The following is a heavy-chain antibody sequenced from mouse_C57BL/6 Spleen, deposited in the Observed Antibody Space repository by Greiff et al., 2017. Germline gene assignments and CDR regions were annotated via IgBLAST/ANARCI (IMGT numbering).Heavy chain of an antibody. D-gene: IGHD1-1*01. J-gene: IGHJ4*01. V-gene: IGHV1-72*01. CDR2: FDPNSGGT. CDR3: ARSGTTVVKDGSMDY. Sequence: QVQLQQPGAELVKPGASVKLSCKASGYTFTSYWMHWVKQRPGRGLEWIGRFDPNSGGTKYNEKFKNKATLTVDKPSSTAYMQLSSLTSEDSAVXYCARSGTTVVKDGSMDYWGQGTSVTVSS. CDR1: GYTFTSYW.